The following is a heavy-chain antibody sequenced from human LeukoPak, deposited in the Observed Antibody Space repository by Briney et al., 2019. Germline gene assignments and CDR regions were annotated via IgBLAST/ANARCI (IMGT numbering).Heavy chain of an antibody. CDR1: GGTFSSYA. CDR3: ARGSRRSSSSWYGS. Sequence: ASVKVSCKASGGTFSSYAISWVRQAPGQGLEWMGGIIPIFGTANYAQKFQGRVTITADKSTSTAYMELSSLRSEDTAVYYCARGSRRSSSSWYGSWGQGTLVTVSS. D-gene: IGHD6-13*01. J-gene: IGHJ5*02. CDR2: IIPIFGTA. V-gene: IGHV1-69*06.